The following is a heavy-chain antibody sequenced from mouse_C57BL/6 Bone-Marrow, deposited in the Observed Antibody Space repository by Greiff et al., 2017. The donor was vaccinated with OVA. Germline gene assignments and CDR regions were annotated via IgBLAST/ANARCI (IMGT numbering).Heavy chain of an antibody. Sequence: EVQRVESGPGLAKPSQTLSLTCSVTGYSITSDYWNWLRKFPGNKLEYMGYISYSGSTYYNPSLKSRISINRDTSKTQYDLQLNSVTTEDTATYYCARLDYDDDGGAWFAYWGQGTLVTVSA. D-gene: IGHD2-4*01. CDR2: ISYSGST. V-gene: IGHV3-8*01. CDR1: GYSITSDY. J-gene: IGHJ3*01. CDR3: ARLDYDDDGGAWFAY.